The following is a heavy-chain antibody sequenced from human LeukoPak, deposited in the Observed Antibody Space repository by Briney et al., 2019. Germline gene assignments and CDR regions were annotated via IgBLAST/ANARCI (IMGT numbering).Heavy chain of an antibody. J-gene: IGHJ6*03. CDR3: AKDGGGSSHDFYYYYMDV. CDR1: GFTFSSYG. CDR2: ISYDGSNK. D-gene: IGHD1-26*01. Sequence: PGRSLRLSCAASGFTFSSYGMHWVRQAPGKGLEWVAVISYDGSNKYYADSVKGRFTISRDNSKNTLYLQMNSLRAEDTAVYYCAKDGGGSSHDFYYYYMDVWGKGTTVTVSS. V-gene: IGHV3-30*18.